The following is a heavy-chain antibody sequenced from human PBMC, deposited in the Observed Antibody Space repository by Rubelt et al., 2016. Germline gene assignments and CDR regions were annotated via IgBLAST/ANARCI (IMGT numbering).Heavy chain of an antibody. V-gene: IGHV1-18*01. CDR1: GYTFTSYG. D-gene: IGHD2-15*01. CDR3: ARDRGGYYFDY. J-gene: IGHJ4*02. CDR2: ISAYNGNT. Sequence: QVQLVQSGAEVKKPGASVKVSCKASGYTFTSYGISWVRQAPGQGLEWMGWISAYNGNTNYAQKIQGRVTMTTDTSTRTAYMGLRSLRSDDTAVYYCARDRGGYYFDYWGQGTLVTVSS.